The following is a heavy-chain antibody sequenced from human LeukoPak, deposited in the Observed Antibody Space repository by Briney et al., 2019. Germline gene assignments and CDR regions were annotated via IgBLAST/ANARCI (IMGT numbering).Heavy chain of an antibody. D-gene: IGHD6-19*01. V-gene: IGHV3-30-3*01. J-gene: IGHJ4*02. CDR3: ARTVLAVAYYFDY. Sequence: GGSLRLSCAASGFTLSNYAMHWVRQAPGKGLEWVAVISFDGSNKYYADSVKGRFTISRDNSKNTLYLQMNSLRAEDTAVYYCARTVLAVAYYFDYWGQGTLVTVSS. CDR1: GFTLSNYA. CDR2: ISFDGSNK.